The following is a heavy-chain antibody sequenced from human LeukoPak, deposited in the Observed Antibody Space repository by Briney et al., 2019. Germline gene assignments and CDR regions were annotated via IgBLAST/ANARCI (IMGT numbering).Heavy chain of an antibody. D-gene: IGHD1-26*01. CDR1: GFTFRSYS. CDR3: ARSPYSGSYGPFDY. Sequence: GGSLRLSCAASGFTFRSYSMHWVRQAPGKGLEWLSFISTSSSTIYYADSVKGRFTISRDNAKSSLYLQMNSLGAEDTARYYCARSPYSGSYGPFDYWGQGTLVTVSS. V-gene: IGHV3-48*01. J-gene: IGHJ4*02. CDR2: ISTSSSTI.